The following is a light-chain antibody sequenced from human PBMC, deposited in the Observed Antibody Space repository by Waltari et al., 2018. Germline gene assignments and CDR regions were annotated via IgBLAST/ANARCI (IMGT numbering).Light chain of an antibody. J-gene: IGKJ1*01. V-gene: IGKV1-6*02. CDR3: LQDYKYPRT. CDR1: QGIGND. Sequence: AIQMTQSPSSLSASVGDRVTISCRASQGIGNDLGWYQQKPGTAPKLLLCAASTLQSGVPSRFSGSGSGTEFTLTISSLQPEDFATYYCLQDYKYPRTFGQGTKVEIK. CDR2: AAS.